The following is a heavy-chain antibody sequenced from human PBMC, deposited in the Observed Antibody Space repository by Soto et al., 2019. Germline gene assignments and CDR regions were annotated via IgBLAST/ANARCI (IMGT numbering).Heavy chain of an antibody. Sequence: GGSLRLSCAASGFTFSSYAMSWVRQAPGKGLEWVSAISGSGGSTYYADSVKGRFTISRDNSKNTLYLQMNSLRAEDTAVYYCAKSHNRGGWDLLDHYYGMDVWGQGTTVTVSS. J-gene: IGHJ6*02. CDR2: ISGSGGST. CDR1: GFTFSSYA. D-gene: IGHD1-26*01. V-gene: IGHV3-23*01. CDR3: AKSHNRGGWDLLDHYYGMDV.